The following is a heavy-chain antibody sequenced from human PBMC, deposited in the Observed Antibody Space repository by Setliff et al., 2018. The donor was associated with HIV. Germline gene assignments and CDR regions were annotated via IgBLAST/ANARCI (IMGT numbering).Heavy chain of an antibody. CDR2: IYPGDSDT. CDR1: GYSFTSYW. V-gene: IGHV5-51*01. J-gene: IGHJ3*02. Sequence: GESLKLSCKGSGYSFTSYWIGWVRQMPGKGLEWMGIIYPGDSDTRYSPSFQGQVTISADKSISTAYLQWSSLKASDTAMYYCARPSSGSGSYSAFDIWGQGTMVTVSS. D-gene: IGHD3-10*01. CDR3: ARPSSGSGSYSAFDI.